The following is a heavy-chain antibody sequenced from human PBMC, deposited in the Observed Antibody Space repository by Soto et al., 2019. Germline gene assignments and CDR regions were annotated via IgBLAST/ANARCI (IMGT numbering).Heavy chain of an antibody. CDR1: GFTFSSYW. J-gene: IGHJ4*02. CDR2: INSDGSST. D-gene: IGHD2-15*01. V-gene: IGHV3-74*01. CDR3: VRTSLVVAAATREDY. Sequence: EVQLVESGGGLVQPGESLRLSCAASGFTFSSYWMHWVRQAPGKGLVWVSRINSDGSSTSYAGSVKGRFTISRENAKNTLYREMNSLRAEDTAVYYCVRTSLVVAAATREDYWGQGTLVTVSS.